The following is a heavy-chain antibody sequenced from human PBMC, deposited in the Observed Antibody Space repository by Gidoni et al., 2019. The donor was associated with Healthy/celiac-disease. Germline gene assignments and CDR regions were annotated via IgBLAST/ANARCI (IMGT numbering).Heavy chain of an antibody. Sequence: QVQLVESGGGVVQPGRSLRLSCAASGFTFSSYAMHWVRQAPGKGLEWVAVISYDGSNKYYADSVKGRFTISRDNSKNTLYLQMNSLRAEDTAVYYCARLSVITIFARFGMDVWGQGTTVTVSS. CDR1: GFTFSSYA. CDR3: ARLSVITIFARFGMDV. CDR2: ISYDGSNK. V-gene: IGHV3-30*01. D-gene: IGHD3-3*01. J-gene: IGHJ6*02.